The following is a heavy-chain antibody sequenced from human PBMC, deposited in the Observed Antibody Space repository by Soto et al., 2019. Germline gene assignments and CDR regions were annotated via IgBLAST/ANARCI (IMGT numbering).Heavy chain of an antibody. CDR2: ISYSGST. V-gene: IGHV4-30-4*01. CDR3: ATMGTPATGLYFFDY. D-gene: IGHD2-15*01. CDR1: GGSISSGNYY. J-gene: IGHJ4*02. Sequence: QVQLQESGPGLVKPSQTLSLTCTVSGGSISSGNYYWSWIRQPPGKGLEWIGFISYSGSTYYSTYLKRRVTISVATSTRQFSLNLSFVTAADTSVYYCATMGTPATGLYFFDYWGQGSLVTVSS.